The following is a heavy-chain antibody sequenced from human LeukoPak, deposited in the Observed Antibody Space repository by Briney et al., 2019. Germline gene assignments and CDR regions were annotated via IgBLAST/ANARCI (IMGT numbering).Heavy chain of an antibody. J-gene: IGHJ3*02. CDR1: GGSISSSSYY. Sequence: SETLSLTCTVSGGSISSSSYYWGWIRQPPGEGLEWIVSIYYSGSTYYNPSLKSRVTISVDTSKNQFSLKLSSVTAADTAVYYCARHKRVLRYFDWLLEGAFDIWGQGTMVTVSS. CDR2: IYYSGST. D-gene: IGHD3-9*01. CDR3: ARHKRVLRYFDWLLEGAFDI. V-gene: IGHV4-39*01.